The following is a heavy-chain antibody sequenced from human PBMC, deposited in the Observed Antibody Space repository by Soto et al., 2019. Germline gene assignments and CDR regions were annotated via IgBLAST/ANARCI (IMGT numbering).Heavy chain of an antibody. CDR3: VRGGDTMVRGVIIFYYDGMDV. D-gene: IGHD3-10*01. J-gene: IGHJ6*02. CDR2: IYHRGST. V-gene: IGHV4-38-2*01. Sequence: SETLSLTCAVSGYSISSGYYWGWTRQSPGKGLEWIGSIYHRGSTHYNPSLKSRVTISLDTSKNQFSLRLTSVTAADTAVYYCVRGGDTMVRGVIIFYYDGMDVWGQGTTVTVYS. CDR1: GYSISSGYY.